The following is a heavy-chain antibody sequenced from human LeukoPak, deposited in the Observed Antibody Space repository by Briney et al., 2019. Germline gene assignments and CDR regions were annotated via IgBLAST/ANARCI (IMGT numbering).Heavy chain of an antibody. CDR1: GFRFRNHW. CDR3: AKGVDV. J-gene: IGHJ6*04. Sequence: GSLRLSCEASGFRFRNHWMNWVRQAPGKGLEWVANIKEDGSEKYYVDSVKGRFTISRDNARNSLFLQMNSLRAEDTAVYYCAKGVDVWGKGTTVTVSS. V-gene: IGHV3-7*01. CDR2: IKEDGSEK.